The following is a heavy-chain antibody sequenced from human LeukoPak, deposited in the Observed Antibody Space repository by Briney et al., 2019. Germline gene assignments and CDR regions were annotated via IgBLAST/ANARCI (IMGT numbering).Heavy chain of an antibody. CDR3: AGSYGANSGAFDI. CDR1: GFTFSSYA. V-gene: IGHV3-23*01. D-gene: IGHD4-23*01. J-gene: IGHJ3*02. Sequence: GGSLRLSCAASGFTFSSYAMSWVRQAPGKGLECISGFSGSGGSTYYADSVKGRFTISRDNSKNTLYLQMNSLRAEDTAVYYCAGSYGANSGAFDIWGQGTMVTVSS. CDR2: FSGSGGST.